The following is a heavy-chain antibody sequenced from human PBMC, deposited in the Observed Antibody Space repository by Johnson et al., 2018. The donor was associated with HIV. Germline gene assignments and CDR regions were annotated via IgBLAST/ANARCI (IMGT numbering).Heavy chain of an antibody. V-gene: IGHV3-30*02. D-gene: IGHD6-13*01. Sequence: VQLVEPGGGVVQPGGSLRLSCAASGFTFSSYGMHWVRQAPGKGLAWVAFIRYDGSNKYYADSAKGRFTISGDSSKNTLYLQMGSLRAEDTAVYYCAKEEGLAAAGTGEAFDIWGQGTMVTVS. CDR3: AKEEGLAAAGTGEAFDI. CDR1: GFTFSSYG. CDR2: IRYDGSNK. J-gene: IGHJ3*02.